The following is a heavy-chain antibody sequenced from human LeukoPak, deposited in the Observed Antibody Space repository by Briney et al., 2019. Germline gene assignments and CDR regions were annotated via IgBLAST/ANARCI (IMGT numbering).Heavy chain of an antibody. V-gene: IGHV3-21*01. D-gene: IGHD3-22*01. CDR3: ARAVWDSSGHLFDY. J-gene: IGHJ4*02. CDR2: ISSSSSYI. Sequence: PGGSLRLSCAASGFTFSSYGMSWVRQAPGKGLEWVSCISSSSSYIYYADSVKGRFTIYRDNAKKSLYLQLNSLRAEDTAVYYCARAVWDSSGHLFDYWGQGTLVTVSS. CDR1: GFTFSSYG.